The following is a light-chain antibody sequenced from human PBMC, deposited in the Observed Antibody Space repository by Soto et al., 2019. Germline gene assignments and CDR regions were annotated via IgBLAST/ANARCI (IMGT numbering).Light chain of an antibody. CDR3: QQLHSYPRT. J-gene: IGKJ2*01. CDR2: AAS. Sequence: DIQLTQSPSFLSASVGDRVTITCRASQGISSDLAWYQQKPGRAPKLLIYAASTLQSGVPSRFSGSGSETEFTLTISSLQPEDFATYYCQQLHSYPRTFGQGTKLDIK. CDR1: QGISSD. V-gene: IGKV1-9*01.